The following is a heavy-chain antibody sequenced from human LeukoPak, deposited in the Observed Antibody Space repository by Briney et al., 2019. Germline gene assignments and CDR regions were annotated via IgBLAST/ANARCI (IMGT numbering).Heavy chain of an antibody. Sequence: GRSLRLSCAVSGFTSTGDWMRWVRHTPEKGLEWVSNIKQDGSVKYYVDSVKGRFTSSRDNAKNTLSLQMNSLRAEDTAVYYCAKDHGAGSYYNHPDYWGQGTLVTVSS. CDR2: IKQDGSVK. CDR3: AKDHGAGSYYNHPDY. J-gene: IGHJ4*02. V-gene: IGHV3-7*05. D-gene: IGHD3-10*01. CDR1: GFTSTGDW.